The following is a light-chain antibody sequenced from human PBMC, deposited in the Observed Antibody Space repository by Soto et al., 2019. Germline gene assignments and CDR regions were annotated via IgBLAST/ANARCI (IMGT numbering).Light chain of an antibody. J-gene: IGKJ2*01. CDR3: QQYGSSSYT. Sequence: EIVLTQSPGTLSLSPGDGATLSCRASQSISRYLAWYQQKPGQAPRLVIYLASNRATDIPDRFSGSGSGTDFTLTISRLEPEDFAVEYCQQYGSSSYTFGQGTKLEIK. CDR1: QSISRY. CDR2: LAS. V-gene: IGKV3-20*01.